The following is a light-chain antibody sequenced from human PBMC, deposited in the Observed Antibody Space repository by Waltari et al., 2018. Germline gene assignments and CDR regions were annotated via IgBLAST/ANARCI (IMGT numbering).Light chain of an antibody. Sequence: DIQMTQSPSSLSASVGDRVTITCRASQGISNYLAWYQYKPGKVPTLLIYAASTLQSWFPSRFIGSGSGTGFALTISSLQPEDVETYYCQSYASAPAVGQGTKVEIK. CDR2: AAS. CDR1: QGISNY. J-gene: IGKJ1*01. V-gene: IGKV1-27*01. CDR3: QSYASAPA.